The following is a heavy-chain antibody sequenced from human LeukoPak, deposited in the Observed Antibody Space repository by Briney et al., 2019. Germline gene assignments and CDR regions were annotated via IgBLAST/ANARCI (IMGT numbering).Heavy chain of an antibody. Sequence: SETLSLTCTVSGGSISSYYWSWIRQPAGKGLEWIGRIYTSGSTNYNPSLKSRVTMSVDTSKNQFSLKLSSVTAADTAMYYCARGYYDILTGMDWFDPWGQGTLVTVSS. CDR1: GGSISSYY. CDR3: ARGYYDILTGMDWFDP. D-gene: IGHD3-9*01. V-gene: IGHV4-4*07. J-gene: IGHJ5*02. CDR2: IYTSGST.